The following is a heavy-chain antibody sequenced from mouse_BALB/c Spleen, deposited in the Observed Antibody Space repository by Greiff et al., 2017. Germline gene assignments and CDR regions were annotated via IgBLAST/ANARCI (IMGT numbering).Heavy chain of an antibody. CDR3: RVGLRDY. V-gene: IGHV5-9-4*01. CDR1: GFTFSSYA. CDR2: ISSGGSYT. J-gene: IGHJ4*01. D-gene: IGHD4-1*01. Sequence: EVMLVESGGGLVKPGGSLKLSCAASGFTFSSYAMSWVRQSPEKRLEWVAEISSGGSYTYYPDTVTGRFTISRDNAKNTLYLEMSSLRSEDTAMYYCRVGLRDYWGQGTSVTVSS.